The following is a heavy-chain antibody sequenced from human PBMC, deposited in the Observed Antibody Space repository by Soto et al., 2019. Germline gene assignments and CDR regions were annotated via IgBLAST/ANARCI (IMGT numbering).Heavy chain of an antibody. D-gene: IGHD6-13*01. CDR1: GFTFSSYG. CDR3: AKEVAAAESS. Sequence: QVQLVESGGGVVQPGRSLRLSCAASGFTFSSYGMQWVRQAPGKGLEWVAVISYDGSNKYYADSVKGRFTISRDNSKNTLYLQMNSLRAEDTAVYYCAKEVAAAESSWGQGTLVTVSS. CDR2: ISYDGSNK. J-gene: IGHJ4*02. V-gene: IGHV3-30*18.